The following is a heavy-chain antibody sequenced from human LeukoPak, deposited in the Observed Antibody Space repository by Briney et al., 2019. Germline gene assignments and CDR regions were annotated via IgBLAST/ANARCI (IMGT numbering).Heavy chain of an antibody. V-gene: IGHV4-59*01. Sequence: SETLSLTCTVSGGSISSYYWSWIRQPPGKGLEGIGYIYYSGSTNYNPSLKSRVTISVDTSKNQFSLKLTSVTAADTAVYYCARARGTSIAFDIWGQGTMVTVSS. CDR2: IYYSGST. D-gene: IGHD4-23*01. CDR3: ARARGTSIAFDI. J-gene: IGHJ3*02. CDR1: GGSISSYY.